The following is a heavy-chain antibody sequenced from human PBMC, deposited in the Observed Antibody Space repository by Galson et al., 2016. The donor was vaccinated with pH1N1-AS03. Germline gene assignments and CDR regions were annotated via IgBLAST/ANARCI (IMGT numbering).Heavy chain of an antibody. CDR2: VLPLFGKT. V-gene: IGHV1-69*13. J-gene: IGHJ3*02. Sequence: SVKVSCKASGGPFTNFAINWVRQAPGQGLEWMGGVLPLFGKTNYAEKFQGRLTITAGGITYMELQRLTSEDTAVYFCARKMGGGSALDTWGHGTMVTVSS. D-gene: IGHD3-16*01. CDR1: GGPFTNFA. CDR3: ARKMGGGSALDT.